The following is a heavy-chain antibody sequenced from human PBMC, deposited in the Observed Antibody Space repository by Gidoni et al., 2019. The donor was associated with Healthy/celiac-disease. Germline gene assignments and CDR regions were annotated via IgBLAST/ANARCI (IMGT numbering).Heavy chain of an antibody. CDR1: GFTFRNYE. CDR3: ARKYYESSGYFDY. Sequence: EVQLVESGGGLVQPGGSLRLSCAASGFTFRNYEMNWVRQAPGEGLEWVSYISSSGSAIYYADSVKGRFTISRDNAKNSLYLQMNSLRVEDTAVYYCARKYYESSGYFDYWGQGTLVTVSS. V-gene: IGHV3-48*03. D-gene: IGHD3-22*01. CDR2: ISSSGSAI. J-gene: IGHJ4*02.